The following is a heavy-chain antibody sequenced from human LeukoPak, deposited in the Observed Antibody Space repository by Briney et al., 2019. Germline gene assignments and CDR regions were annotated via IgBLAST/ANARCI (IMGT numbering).Heavy chain of an antibody. CDR1: GYTFTSYY. CDR2: INPSGGST. V-gene: IGHV1-46*01. Sequence: AASVKVSCKASGYTFTSYYMHWVRQAPGQGLEWMGIINPSGGSTSYAQKFQGRVTMTRDTSTSTVYMELSSLRSEDTAVYYCARATLHDSSALGAFDIWGQGTMVTLPS. CDR3: ARATLHDSSALGAFDI. D-gene: IGHD3-22*01. J-gene: IGHJ3*02.